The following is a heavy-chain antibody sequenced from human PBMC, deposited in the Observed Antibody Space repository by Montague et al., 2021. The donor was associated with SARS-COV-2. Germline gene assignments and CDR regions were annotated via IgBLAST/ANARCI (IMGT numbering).Heavy chain of an antibody. D-gene: IGHD2-2*01. J-gene: IGHJ6*02. CDR2: ISHSGST. CDR1: GGSSSGYY. V-gene: IGHV4-34*01. CDR3: ARFASRLLFIASYYGMDV. Sequence: SETLSLTCAVYGGSSSGYYWSWIHQPPGKGLEWIEEISHSGSTNYNPSLKSRVSISIDTSKNQFSLKLSSVTAADTAVYYCARFASRLLFIASYYGMDVWGQGTSVTVSS.